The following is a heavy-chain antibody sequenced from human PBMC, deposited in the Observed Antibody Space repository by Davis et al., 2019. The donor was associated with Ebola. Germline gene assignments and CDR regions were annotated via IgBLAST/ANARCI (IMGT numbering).Heavy chain of an antibody. J-gene: IGHJ2*01. CDR1: GYNFTNHW. CDR2: IDPSDSYT. D-gene: IGHD6-25*01. CDR3: ARHLPAGVWYLDT. Sequence: GGSLRLSCKGSGYNFTNHWFSWVRQMPGKGLEWMARIDPSDSYTTYSPSFQGLVTISADKAMSTAFLQWSSLKASDSGIYYCARHLPAGVWYLDTWGRGTLVTVSS. V-gene: IGHV5-10-1*01.